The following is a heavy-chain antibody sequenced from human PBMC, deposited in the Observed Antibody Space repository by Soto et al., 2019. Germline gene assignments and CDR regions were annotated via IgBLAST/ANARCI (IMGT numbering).Heavy chain of an antibody. V-gene: IGHV4-4*02. Sequence: PSATPSLTCAVSGGSISSSNWWSWVRQPPGKGLEWIGEIYHSGSTNYNPSLKSRVTISVDKSKNQFSLKLSSVTAADTAVYYCARRKSGYYYYGMDVWGQGTPVTVSS. J-gene: IGHJ6*02. CDR2: IYHSGST. CDR1: GGSISSSNW. CDR3: ARRKSGYYYYGMDV.